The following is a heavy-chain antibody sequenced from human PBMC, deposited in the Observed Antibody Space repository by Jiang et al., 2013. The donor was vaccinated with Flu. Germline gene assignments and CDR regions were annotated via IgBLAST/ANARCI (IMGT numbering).Heavy chain of an antibody. V-gene: IGHV3-30*18. CDR2: ISYDGSSK. J-gene: IGHJ4*02. CDR1: GFTFSSYG. Sequence: VQLVESGGGLVQPGGSLRLSCAASGFTFSSYGMHWVRQAPGKGLEWVAIISYDGSSKYYADSVKGRFTISRDNSKNTLYLQMNSLRAEDTAVYYCAKRGRLDDTAGYYYFDYWGQGTLVTVSS. D-gene: IGHD3-22*01. CDR3: AKRGRLDDTAGYYYFDY.